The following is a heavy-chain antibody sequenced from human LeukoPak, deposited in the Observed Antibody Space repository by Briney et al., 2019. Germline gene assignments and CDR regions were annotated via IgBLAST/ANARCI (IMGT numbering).Heavy chain of an antibody. Sequence: SETLSLTCLVSGGSISSTSYYWGWIRQSPGRGLEWIGSFYYTGSIFDNRSLRSRVTMSVDTSKNQFSLRLSSVTAADTAAYFCARENWRSKSIDFDSWGQGTLVTVSS. CDR3: ARENWRSKSIDFDS. CDR1: GGSISSTSYY. V-gene: IGHV4-39*07. J-gene: IGHJ4*02. D-gene: IGHD6-6*01. CDR2: FYYTGSI.